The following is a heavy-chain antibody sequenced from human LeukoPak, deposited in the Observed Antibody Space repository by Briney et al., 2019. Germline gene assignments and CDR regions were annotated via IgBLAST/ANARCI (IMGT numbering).Heavy chain of an antibody. V-gene: IGHV5-51*01. Sequence: GGSLKISWKGSGYSFTSYWIGWVRQMPGKGLEWMVIIYPGDSDTRYSPSFQGQVTISADKSISTAYLQWSSLKASDTAMYYCARRTLARLYFEPKERWFDPWGQGTLVTVSS. CDR1: GYSFTSYW. CDR3: ARRTLARLYFEPKERWFDP. CDR2: IYPGDSDT. D-gene: IGHD3-9*01. J-gene: IGHJ5*02.